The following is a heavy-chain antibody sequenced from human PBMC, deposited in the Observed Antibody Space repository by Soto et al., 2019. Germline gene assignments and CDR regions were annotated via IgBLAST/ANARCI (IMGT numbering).Heavy chain of an antibody. CDR1: GFTFSSYG. Sequence: GGSLRLSCAASGFTFSSYGMHWVRQAPGKGLEWVAVISYDGSNKYYADSVKGRFTISRDNSKNTLYLQMNSLRAEDTAVYYCAKDVVYYFDYWGQGTLVTVSS. CDR2: ISYDGSNK. V-gene: IGHV3-30*18. D-gene: IGHD2-15*01. J-gene: IGHJ4*02. CDR3: AKDVVYYFDY.